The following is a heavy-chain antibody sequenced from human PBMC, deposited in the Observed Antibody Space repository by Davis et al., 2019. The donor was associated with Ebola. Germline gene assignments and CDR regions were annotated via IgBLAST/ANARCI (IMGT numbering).Heavy chain of an antibody. V-gene: IGHV1-3*01. CDR1: GYTFTSYA. CDR3: ARDQEIAVAAYYFDY. Sequence: ASVKVSCKASGYTFTSYAMHWVRQAPGQRLEWMGWINAGNGNTKYSQKFQGRVTITRDTSASTAYMELSSLRSEDTAVYYCARDQEIAVAAYYFDYWGQGTLVTVSS. CDR2: INAGNGNT. D-gene: IGHD6-19*01. J-gene: IGHJ4*02.